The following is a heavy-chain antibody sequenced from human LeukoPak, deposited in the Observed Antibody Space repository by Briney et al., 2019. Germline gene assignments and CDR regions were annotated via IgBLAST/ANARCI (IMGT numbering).Heavy chain of an antibody. J-gene: IGHJ4*02. D-gene: IGHD6-19*01. CDR1: GFTFSSYA. CDR2: ISYDGSNK. CDR3: ARDNFRRQQWLVLATYYFDY. V-gene: IGHV3-30*04. Sequence: GRSLRLSCAASGFTFSSYAMHWVRQAPGKGLEWVAVISYDGSNKYYADSVKGRFTISRDNSKNTLYLQMNSLRAEDTAVYYCARDNFRRQQWLVLATYYFDYWGQGTLVTVSS.